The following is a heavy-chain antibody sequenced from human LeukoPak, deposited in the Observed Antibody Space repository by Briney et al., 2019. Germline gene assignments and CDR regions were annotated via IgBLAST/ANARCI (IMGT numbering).Heavy chain of an antibody. CDR1: GGSISSYY. CDR3: ARGGGYDYVWGSYRYGGSFDY. D-gene: IGHD3-16*02. J-gene: IGHJ4*02. CDR2: IYYSGST. Sequence: SETLSLTCTVSGGSISSYYWSWIRQPPGKGLEWIGYIYYSGSTNYNPSLKSRVTISVDTSKNQFSLKLSSVTAADTAVYYCARGGGYDYVWGSYRYGGSFDYWGQGTLVTVSS. V-gene: IGHV4-59*01.